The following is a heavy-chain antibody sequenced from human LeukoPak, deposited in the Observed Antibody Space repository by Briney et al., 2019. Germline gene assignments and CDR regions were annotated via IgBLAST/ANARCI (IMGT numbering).Heavy chain of an antibody. V-gene: IGHV4-34*01. Sequence: SETLSLTCAVYGGSFSAYYWSWIRQPPGKGLEWIGEINHSGSTNYNSSLKSRVTISVDTSKNQFSMKLSSVTVADTAVYYCARGGGNYGYYFDYWGQGILVTVSS. CDR1: GGSFSAYY. CDR3: ARGGGNYGYYFDY. CDR2: INHSGST. J-gene: IGHJ4*02. D-gene: IGHD1-26*01.